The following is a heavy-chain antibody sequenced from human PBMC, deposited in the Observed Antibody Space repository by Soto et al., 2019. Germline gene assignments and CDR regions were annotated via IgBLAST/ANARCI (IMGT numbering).Heavy chain of an antibody. Sequence: GESLKISCKVSGDSFTGFWIGWVRQMPGKGLEWLGSIYPRDSDTRYSPSFQGQVTISADKSLSTAYLQWNSLQASDTAIYYCARQHPLDSRVWFTWGQGTLVTVS. V-gene: IGHV5-51*01. CDR3: ARQHPLDSRVWFT. CDR1: GDSFTGFW. D-gene: IGHD6-19*01. J-gene: IGHJ4*02. CDR2: IYPRDSDT.